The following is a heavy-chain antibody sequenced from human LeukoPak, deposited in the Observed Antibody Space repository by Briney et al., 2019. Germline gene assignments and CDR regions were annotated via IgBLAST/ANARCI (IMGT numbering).Heavy chain of an antibody. Sequence: GGSLRLSCAASRFIFSSTGMHWVRLAPCKGLEWVAFIRYDGSDKYYVDSVKGRFNISRDNSKNTLYLQMSSLRPDDTAVYYCVRDSSVGAAYFDFWGQGALVTVSS. CDR3: VRDSSVGAAYFDF. J-gene: IGHJ4*02. V-gene: IGHV3-30*02. CDR1: RFIFSSTG. D-gene: IGHD2-15*01. CDR2: IRYDGSDK.